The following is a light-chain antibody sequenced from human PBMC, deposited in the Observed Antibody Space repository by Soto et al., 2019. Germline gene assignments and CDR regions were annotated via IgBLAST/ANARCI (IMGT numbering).Light chain of an antibody. CDR1: NSDVGGYNY. Sequence: QSALTQPASVSGSPGQSITISCTGTNSDVGGYNYVSWYQQNPGKAPKLMIYEVSNRPSAVSNRFSGSKSGSTASLTLSGLQAEDEADYYCSSYTSSSTMVFGGGTKVTVL. CDR2: EVS. CDR3: SSYTSSSTMV. J-gene: IGLJ2*01. V-gene: IGLV2-14*01.